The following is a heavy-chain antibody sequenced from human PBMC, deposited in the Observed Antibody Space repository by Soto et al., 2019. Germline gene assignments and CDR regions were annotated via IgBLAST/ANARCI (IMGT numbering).Heavy chain of an antibody. D-gene: IGHD3-9*01. J-gene: IGHJ4*02. Sequence: GASVKVSCKAAGYTFTSYAMHWVRQAPGQRLEWMGWINAGNGNTKYSQKFQGRVTITRDTSASTAYMELSSLRSEDTAVYYCARVTGYYAPDYWGQGTLVTVSS. V-gene: IGHV1-3*01. CDR3: ARVTGYYAPDY. CDR2: INAGNGNT. CDR1: GYTFTSYA.